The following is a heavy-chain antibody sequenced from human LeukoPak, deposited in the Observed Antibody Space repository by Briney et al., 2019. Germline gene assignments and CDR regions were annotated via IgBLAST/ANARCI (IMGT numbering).Heavy chain of an antibody. D-gene: IGHD6-19*01. Sequence: GGSLRLSCAASGFTFSSYSMNWVRQAPGKGLGWVSSISSSSSYIYYADSVKGRFTISRDNAKNSLYLQMNSLRAEDTAVYYCGRSGGVGSSGWYYYWGQGTLVTVSS. CDR2: ISSSSSYI. V-gene: IGHV3-21*01. CDR1: GFTFSSYS. CDR3: GRSGGVGSSGWYYY. J-gene: IGHJ4*02.